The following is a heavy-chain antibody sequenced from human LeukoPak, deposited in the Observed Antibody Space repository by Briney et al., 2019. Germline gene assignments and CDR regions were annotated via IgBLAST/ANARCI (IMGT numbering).Heavy chain of an antibody. CDR3: AKDPALRVAVVVVAAKREGY. Sequence: PGGSLRLSCAASGFTFSSYAMSWVRQAPGKGLEWVSAISGSGGSTYYADSVKGRYTISRDSSKNTLYLQMNSLRAEDTAVYYCAKDPALRVAVVVVAAKREGYWGQGTLVTVSS. CDR1: GFTFSSYA. J-gene: IGHJ4*02. CDR2: ISGSGGST. D-gene: IGHD2-15*01. V-gene: IGHV3-23*01.